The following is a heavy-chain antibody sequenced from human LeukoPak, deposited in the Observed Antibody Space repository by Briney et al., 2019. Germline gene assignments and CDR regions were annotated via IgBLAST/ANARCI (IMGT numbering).Heavy chain of an antibody. V-gene: IGHV3-7*03. Sequence: GGSLRLSCAASGFTFSTSWMTWVRQAPGKGPEWVANIKQDGSDKYYMDSVKGRFTISRDNAKNSLYLQMNSLRAEDTAVYYCAKDSGWFRFDYWGQGTLVTVSS. D-gene: IGHD6-13*01. J-gene: IGHJ4*02. CDR2: IKQDGSDK. CDR3: AKDSGWFRFDY. CDR1: GFTFSTSW.